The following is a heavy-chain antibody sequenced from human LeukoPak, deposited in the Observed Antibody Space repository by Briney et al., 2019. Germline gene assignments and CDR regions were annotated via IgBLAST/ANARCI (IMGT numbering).Heavy chain of an antibody. V-gene: IGHV4-4*07. CDR1: GGSISSYY. Sequence: SETLSLTCTVSGGSISSYYWSWIRQPAGKGLEWIGRIYTSGSTNYNPSLKSRVTMSVDTSKNQFSLKLSSVTAADTAVYYCARTYYYDSSGYYTLEYYFDYWGQGTLVTVSS. CDR2: IYTSGST. CDR3: ARTYYYDSSGYYTLEYYFDY. J-gene: IGHJ4*02. D-gene: IGHD3-22*01.